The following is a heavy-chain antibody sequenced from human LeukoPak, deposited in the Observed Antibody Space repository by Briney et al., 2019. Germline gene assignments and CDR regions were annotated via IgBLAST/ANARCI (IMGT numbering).Heavy chain of an antibody. CDR3: ARTFGVATYFDY. CDR2: INSDASST. D-gene: IGHD3-3*01. J-gene: IGHJ4*02. CDR1: GFTFSSYW. V-gene: IGHV3-74*01. Sequence: GGSLRLSCAASGFTFSSYWMHWVRQAPGKGLVWVSRINSDASSTSYADSVKGRFTISRDNAKNTLYLQMNSLRAEDTAVYYCARTFGVATYFDYWGQGTLVTVSS.